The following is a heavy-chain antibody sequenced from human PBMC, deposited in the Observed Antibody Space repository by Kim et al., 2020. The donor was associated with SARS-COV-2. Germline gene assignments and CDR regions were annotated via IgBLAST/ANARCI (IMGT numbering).Heavy chain of an antibody. CDR3: ARDLEEPDFDWLFPFDY. Sequence: ASVKVSCKASGYTFTSYGISWVRQAPGQGLEWMGWISAYNGNTNYAQKLQGRVTMTTDTSTSTAYMELRSLRSDDTAVYYCARDLEEPDFDWLFPFDYWGQGTLVTVSS. D-gene: IGHD3-9*01. CDR2: ISAYNGNT. CDR1: GYTFTSYG. J-gene: IGHJ4*02. V-gene: IGHV1-18*01.